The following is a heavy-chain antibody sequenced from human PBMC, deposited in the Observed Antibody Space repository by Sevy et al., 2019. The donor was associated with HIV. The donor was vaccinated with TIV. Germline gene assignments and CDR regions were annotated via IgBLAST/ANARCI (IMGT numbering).Heavy chain of an antibody. Sequence: GGSLRLSCAASGFTFSKYSMSWVRQPPGKGLEWVSTLSFGCGEINYVDSVKGPFTISRDNSKSSVYLQMNNLRPEDTAGYYCAREGCTKPQDFWGQGTLVTVSS. J-gene: IGHJ4*02. D-gene: IGHD2-2*01. CDR1: GFTFSKYS. CDR3: AREGCTKPQDF. CDR2: LSFGCGEI. V-gene: IGHV3-23*01.